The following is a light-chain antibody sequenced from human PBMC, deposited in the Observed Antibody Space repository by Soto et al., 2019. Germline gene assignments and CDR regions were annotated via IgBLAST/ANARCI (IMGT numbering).Light chain of an antibody. V-gene: IGKV3-20*01. CDR1: QTLSSSF. CDR3: QEYDGAPPIT. CDR2: DTS. Sequence: EIVMTLSPGTLPRSNGERGTLSCRTRQTLSSSFLAWYQQTPGQAPRLLIYDTSTRAIDIPDRFSGSGSGTDFTLTISRLEPEDFAVCYCQEYDGAPPITFALGTRLEIK. J-gene: IGKJ5*01.